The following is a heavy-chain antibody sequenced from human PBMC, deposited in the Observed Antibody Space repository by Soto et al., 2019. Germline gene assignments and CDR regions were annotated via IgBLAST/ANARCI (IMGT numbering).Heavy chain of an antibody. CDR3: ARLEGLATISYYFDF. V-gene: IGHV4-39*01. Sequence: SETLSLTCSVSGDSINSDKYYWCWIRQPPGKGLEWIGSIYFRVNTYYNPSLQTRVTISLDKSKSQFSLKLNSVPAADSSVYFCARLEGLATISYYFDFWGQGALVTVSS. D-gene: IGHD6-19*01. CDR2: IYFRVNT. CDR1: GDSINSDKYY. J-gene: IGHJ4*02.